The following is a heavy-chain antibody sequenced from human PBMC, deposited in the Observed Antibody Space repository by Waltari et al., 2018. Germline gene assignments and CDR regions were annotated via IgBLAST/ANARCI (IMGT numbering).Heavy chain of an antibody. J-gene: IGHJ4*02. CDR2: ISSNGAGT. CDR3: VKDRPDWPIDY. D-gene: IGHD3-9*01. Sequence: EVQLLESGGGLVQPGESLRLSCTASGFTFNSYSMSWVHQAPGKGLEWDSSISSNGAGTYYANSVKGRFTISRDNSKNTLYLQINSLRAEDTAIYYCVKDRPDWPIDYWGQGTLVTVSS. CDR1: GFTFNSYS. V-gene: IGHV3-23*01.